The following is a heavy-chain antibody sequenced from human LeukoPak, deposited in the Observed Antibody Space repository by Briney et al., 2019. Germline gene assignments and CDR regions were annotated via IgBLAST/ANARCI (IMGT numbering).Heavy chain of an antibody. CDR1: GYTFTNYY. V-gene: IGHV1-46*01. D-gene: IGHD1-26*01. J-gene: IGHJ4*02. Sequence: ASVKVSCKASGYTFTNYYVHWVRQASGQGLEWMGIINPSGGSTSYAQKFQGRVTMTRDMSTSTVYMELSSLRSEDTAVYYCARLPVGATSWTDYWGQGTLVTVSS. CDR3: ARLPVGATSWTDY. CDR2: INPSGGST.